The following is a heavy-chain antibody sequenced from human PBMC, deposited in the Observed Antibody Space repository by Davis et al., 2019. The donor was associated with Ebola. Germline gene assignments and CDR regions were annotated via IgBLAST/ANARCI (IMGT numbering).Heavy chain of an antibody. V-gene: IGHV3-30*02. CDR3: ARSPIQWQYYFDY. Sequence: GGSLRLSCAASGFTLNNYGMHWVRQAPGKGLEWVAFIRYDGTNKYYADSVKGRFTISSDHSNNTLYLHMNRLRTEDTALYYCARSPIQWQYYFDYWGRGTLVTVSS. J-gene: IGHJ4*02. D-gene: IGHD5-12*01. CDR1: GFTLNNYG. CDR2: IRYDGTNK.